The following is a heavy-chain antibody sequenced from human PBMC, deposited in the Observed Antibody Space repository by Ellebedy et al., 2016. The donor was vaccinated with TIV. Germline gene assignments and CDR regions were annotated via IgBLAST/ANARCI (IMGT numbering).Heavy chain of an antibody. J-gene: IGHJ6*02. V-gene: IGHV3-23*01. CDR3: AKSKYCSGGSCYTYYGMDV. CDR1: GFTFSSYA. Sequence: GESLKISXAASGFTFSSYAMSWVRQAPGKGLEWVSAISGSGGSTYYADSVKGRFTISRDNSKNTLYLQMNSLRAEDTAVYYCAKSKYCSGGSCYTYYGMDVWGQGTTVTVSS. D-gene: IGHD2-15*01. CDR2: ISGSGGST.